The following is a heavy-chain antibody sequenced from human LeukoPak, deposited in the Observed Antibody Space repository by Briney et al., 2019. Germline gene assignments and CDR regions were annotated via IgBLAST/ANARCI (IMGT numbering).Heavy chain of an antibody. CDR2: IIPIFGTA. V-gene: IGHV1-69*13. CDR1: GGTFSSYA. D-gene: IGHD2-2*01. J-gene: IGHJ4*02. Sequence: GASVKVSCKASGGTFSSYAISWVRQAPGQGLEWMGGIIPIFGTANYAQKFQGRVTITADESTSTAYMELSSLRSEDTAVYYCAKISDCSSTSCPLGGDYWGQGTLVTVSS. CDR3: AKISDCSSTSCPLGGDY.